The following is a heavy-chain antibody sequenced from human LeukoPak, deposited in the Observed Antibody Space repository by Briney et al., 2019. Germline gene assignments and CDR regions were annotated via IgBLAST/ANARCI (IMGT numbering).Heavy chain of an antibody. CDR3: ASQTSPLDSAAFDI. V-gene: IGHV3-23*01. D-gene: IGHD3-10*01. CDR1: GFTFSSYG. Sequence: GGSLRLSCAASGFTFSSYGMHWVRQAPGKGLEWVSAISGSGGSTYYADSVKGRFTISRDNSKNTLYLQMNSLRAEDTAVYYCASQTSPLDSAAFDIWGQGTMVTVSS. CDR2: ISGSGGST. J-gene: IGHJ3*02.